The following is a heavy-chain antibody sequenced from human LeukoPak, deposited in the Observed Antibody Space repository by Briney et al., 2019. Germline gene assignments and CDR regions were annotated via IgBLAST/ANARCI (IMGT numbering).Heavy chain of an antibody. CDR1: GYTFTGYY. CDR2: INPNSGGT. Sequence: ASVKVSCKASGYTFTGYYMHWVRQAPGQGLEWMGWINPNSGGTNYAQKFQGRVTMTRDTSISTAYMELSRLRSDDTALYYCARGTYYDSSGYSGVRLFDYWGQGTLVTVSS. J-gene: IGHJ4*02. V-gene: IGHV1-2*02. D-gene: IGHD3-22*01. CDR3: ARGTYYDSSGYSGVRLFDY.